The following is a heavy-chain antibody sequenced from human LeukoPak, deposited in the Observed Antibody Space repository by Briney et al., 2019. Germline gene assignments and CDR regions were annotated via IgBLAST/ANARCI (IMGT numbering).Heavy chain of an antibody. CDR3: ARGYGGNSHPGY. D-gene: IGHD4-23*01. CDR1: GFTVSSNQ. V-gene: IGHV3-53*01. CDR2: IYSAGGT. Sequence: GGSLRLSCAAFGFTVSSNQMSWVSQAPGKGLEWVSLIYSAGGTHYVDSVKGRFTISRDNSKNTLYLQMDNLRAEDTAVYYCARGYGGNSHPGYWGQGTLVTVSS. J-gene: IGHJ4*02.